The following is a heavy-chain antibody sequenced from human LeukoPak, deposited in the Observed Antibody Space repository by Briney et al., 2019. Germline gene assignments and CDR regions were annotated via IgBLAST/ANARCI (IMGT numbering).Heavy chain of an antibody. CDR3: AKGGSRVVSAAGRQYYMDV. Sequence: PGGSLRLSCAASGFTFSSYWMHWVRQAPGKGLVWVSRINSDGSSTNYADSVKGRFTISRDNSKNTLYLQMNSLRAEDTAVYYCAKGGSRVVSAAGRQYYMDVWGKGTTVTVSS. V-gene: IGHV3-74*01. J-gene: IGHJ6*03. CDR1: GFTFSSYW. CDR2: INSDGSST. D-gene: IGHD2-2*01.